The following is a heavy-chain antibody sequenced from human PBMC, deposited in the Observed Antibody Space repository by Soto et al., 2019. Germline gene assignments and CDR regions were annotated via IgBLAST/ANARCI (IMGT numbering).Heavy chain of an antibody. CDR3: ASGGYCTNGGCSEVYYYYGMDV. V-gene: IGHV3-21*01. D-gene: IGHD2-8*01. CDR2: ISSSSSYI. J-gene: IGHJ6*02. Sequence: GGSLRLSCAASVFTFSSYSMNCVRHAPGKWLEWVSSISSSSSYIYYADSVKGRFTISRDNAKNSLYLQMNSLRAEDTAVYYCASGGYCTNGGCSEVYYYYGMDVWGQGTTVTVSS. CDR1: VFTFSSYS.